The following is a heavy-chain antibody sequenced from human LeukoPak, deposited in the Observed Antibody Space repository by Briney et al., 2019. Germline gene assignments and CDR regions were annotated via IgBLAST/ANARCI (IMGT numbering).Heavy chain of an antibody. CDR1: GFTFSSYA. V-gene: IGHV3-23*01. J-gene: IGHJ4*02. CDR2: ISGSGGST. D-gene: IGHD6-13*01. CDR3: AKAPPSSSWYYFDY. Sequence: GGSLRLSCSASGFTFSSYAMSWVRQAPGKGLEWVSAISGSGGSTYYADSVQGRFTISRDNSKNTLYLQMNSLRAEDTAVYYCAKAPPSSSWYYFDYWGQGTLVTVSS.